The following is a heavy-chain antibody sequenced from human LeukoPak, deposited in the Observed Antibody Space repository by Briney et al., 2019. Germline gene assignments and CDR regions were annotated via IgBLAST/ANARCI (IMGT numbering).Heavy chain of an antibody. V-gene: IGHV3-23*01. CDR1: GFTFSSYA. D-gene: IGHD1-26*01. CDR3: AKDRRGGSYPFDS. J-gene: IGHJ4*02. CDR2: ISGSGGST. Sequence: GGSLRLSCAASGFTFSSYAMGWVRHAPGKGLERVAAISGSGGSTYYADSVRGHFTISRDNSKNSLYLQMSSLRAEDTAVYYCAKDRRGGSYPFDSWGQGTLVTVSS.